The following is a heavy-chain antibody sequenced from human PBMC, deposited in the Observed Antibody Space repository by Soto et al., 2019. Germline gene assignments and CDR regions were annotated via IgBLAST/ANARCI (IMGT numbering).Heavy chain of an antibody. CDR3: ARENIFGVVREYYFDY. V-gene: IGHV1-2*04. D-gene: IGHD3-3*01. CDR2: VNPNSGGT. Sequence: ASVKVSCKASGYKFTGYHIHWVRQAPGQGLEWMGWVNPNSGGTNYAQKFQGCVAMTRDTSISTAYMELTRLTSDDTAVYYCARENIFGVVREYYFDYWGQGTLGTVSS. CDR1: GYKFTGYH. J-gene: IGHJ4*02.